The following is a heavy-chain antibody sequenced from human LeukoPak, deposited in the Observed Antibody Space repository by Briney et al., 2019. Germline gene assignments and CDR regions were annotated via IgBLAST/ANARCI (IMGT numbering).Heavy chain of an antibody. V-gene: IGHV1-18*01. D-gene: IGHD2-15*01. CDR1: GYTFTSYG. J-gene: IGHJ6*02. Sequence: ASVKVSCKASGYTFTSYGISWVRQAPGQGLEWMGWISAYNGNTNYAQKLQGRVTMTTDTSTSTAYVELRSLRSDDTAVYYCARDFVVVVAAIYYYYGMDVWGQGTTVTVSS. CDR3: ARDFVVVVAAIYYYYGMDV. CDR2: ISAYNGNT.